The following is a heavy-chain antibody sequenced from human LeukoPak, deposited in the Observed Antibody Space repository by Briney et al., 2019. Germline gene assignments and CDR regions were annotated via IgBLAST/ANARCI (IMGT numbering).Heavy chain of an antibody. CDR1: NVSISSTNW. D-gene: IGHD2-15*01. CDR3: VRVVVVSATLKDWFDP. CDR2: IYHSGTT. Sequence: SETLSLTCAVSNVSISSTNWWSWVRQSPGKGLEYIGEIYHSGTTNYNPSLKSRVTISLDKSKNHFSLKLTSVTAADTTVYYCVRVVVVSATLKDWFDPWGQGILVTVSS. J-gene: IGHJ5*02. V-gene: IGHV4-4*02.